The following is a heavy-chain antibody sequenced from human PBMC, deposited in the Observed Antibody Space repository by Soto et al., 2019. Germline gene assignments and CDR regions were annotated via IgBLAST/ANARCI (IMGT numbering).Heavy chain of an antibody. CDR3: ATRGKQWLDAFDI. V-gene: IGHV1-24*01. D-gene: IGHD6-19*01. CDR2: FDPEDGET. Sequence: GTSVEIGSTVCRYTVSDLVVAGLLQAPGKGLEWMGGFDPEDGETIYAQKFQGRVTMTEDTSTDTAYMELSSLRSEDTAVYYCATRGKQWLDAFDIWGQGTMVTVSS. CDR1: RYTVSDLV. J-gene: IGHJ3*02.